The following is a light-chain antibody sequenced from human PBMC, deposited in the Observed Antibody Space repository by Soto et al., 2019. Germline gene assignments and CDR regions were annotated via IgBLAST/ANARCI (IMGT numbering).Light chain of an antibody. Sequence: EIVMTQSPATLSVSPGERATLSCRASQSVSSNLAWYQQKPGQAPTLLIYGASARATGIPARFSGSGSGTEFTLTISSLQSEGFAVYYCQHYNNWPFNFGQGTKLEI. CDR1: QSVSSN. J-gene: IGKJ2*01. V-gene: IGKV3-15*01. CDR3: QHYNNWPFN. CDR2: GAS.